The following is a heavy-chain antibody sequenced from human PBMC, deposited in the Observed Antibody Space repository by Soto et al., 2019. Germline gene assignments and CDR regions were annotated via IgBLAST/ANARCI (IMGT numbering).Heavy chain of an antibody. CDR3: ASETSVNAFEV. CDR1: GYTFTS. V-gene: IGHV1-18*01. J-gene: IGHJ3*01. CDR2: ISAYNGNT. D-gene: IGHD3-3*01. Sequence: ASVKVSCKASGYTFTSFSWVRQAPGQGLEWMGWISAYNGNTNYAQKLQDRVTMTTDTSTSTAYMELRSLSSDDTAVYYCASETSVNAFEVWGQGTMVTVSS.